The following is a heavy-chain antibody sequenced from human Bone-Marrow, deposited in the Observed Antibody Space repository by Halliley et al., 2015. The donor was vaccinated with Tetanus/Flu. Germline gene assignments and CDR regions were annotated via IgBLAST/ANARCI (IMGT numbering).Heavy chain of an antibody. Sequence: KGLVWVSRINGDGSTTSYADSVKGRFTISRDNAKNTLYLQMNSLRVEDTAVYYCAKLGAATDDYWGQGALVSVSS. CDR3: AKLGAATDDY. J-gene: IGHJ4*02. CDR2: INGDGSTT. D-gene: IGHD1-26*01. V-gene: IGHV3-74*01.